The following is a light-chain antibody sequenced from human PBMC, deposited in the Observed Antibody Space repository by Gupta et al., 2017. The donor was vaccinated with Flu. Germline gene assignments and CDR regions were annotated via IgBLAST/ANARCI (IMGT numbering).Light chain of an antibody. V-gene: IGLV2-14*01. CDR3: HSYTGGTTPWV. CDR2: EVN. CDR1: NSDIGAY. J-gene: IGLJ2*01. Sequence: QSITSSGTGSNSDIGAYVSWYQHHPGRVPKLMIYEVNNRPSGISNRFSGSKSGNTASLTISGLQAEDEADYYCHSYTGGTTPWVFGGGTKLTVL.